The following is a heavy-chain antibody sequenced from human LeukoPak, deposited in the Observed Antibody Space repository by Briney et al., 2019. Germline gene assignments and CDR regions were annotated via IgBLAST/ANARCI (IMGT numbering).Heavy chain of an antibody. CDR2: VYLGGST. V-gene: IGHV4-4*02. CDR1: GFTFGGYA. J-gene: IGHJ4*02. D-gene: IGHD2-21*01. Sequence: GSLRLSCAASGFTFGGYAMSWVRQAPGKGLEWIGRVYLGGSTNYNPSLKSRVMMSLDKAKNQFSLRLSSVTAADTAIYYCARDHCDDAACYPFDRWGQGTLVTVSS. CDR3: ARDHCDDAACYPFDR.